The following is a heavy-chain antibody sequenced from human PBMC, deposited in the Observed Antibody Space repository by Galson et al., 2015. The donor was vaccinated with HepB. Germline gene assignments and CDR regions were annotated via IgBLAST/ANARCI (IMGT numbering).Heavy chain of an antibody. J-gene: IGHJ2*01. D-gene: IGHD3-9*01. CDR3: ARGREFGYFDWLLQDDWYFDL. V-gene: IGHV3-30*04. CDR1: GFTFNSYA. CDR2: ISFDGSNK. Sequence: SLRLSCAASGFTFNSYAMHWVRQTPGKGLEWVAVISFDGSNKFYADSVKGRFTISRDSFENTLYLQMNSLGVEDTAVYYCARGREFGYFDWLLQDDWYFDLWGRGTLVTVSS.